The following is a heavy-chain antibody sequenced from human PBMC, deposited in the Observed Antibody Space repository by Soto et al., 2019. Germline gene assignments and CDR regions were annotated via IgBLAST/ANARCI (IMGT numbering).Heavy chain of an antibody. CDR2: ISSSSSYI. D-gene: IGHD2-21*02. CDR3: AGDLQSGHIVVVTGFAFDI. J-gene: IGHJ3*02. CDR1: GFTFSSYS. Sequence: GGSLRLSCAASGFTFSSYSMNWVRQAPGKGLEWVSSISSSSSYIYYADSVKGRFTISRDNAKNSLYLQMNSLRAEDTAVYYCAGDLQSGHIVVVTGFAFDIWGQGTMVTVSS. V-gene: IGHV3-21*01.